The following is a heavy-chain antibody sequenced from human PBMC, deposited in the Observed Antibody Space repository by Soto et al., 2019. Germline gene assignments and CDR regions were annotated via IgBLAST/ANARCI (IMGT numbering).Heavy chain of an antibody. Sequence: GASVKVSCTASGDTFSTYTITWVRQAPGQGLEWMGGIIPIFGTANYAQKFHGRATMTADESTSTAYMELSSMRSEATAVYYCARVPVVSGIAARLRLSAFDIWGQGTMVTVSS. CDR1: GDTFSTYT. V-gene: IGHV1-69*13. J-gene: IGHJ3*02. CDR3: ARVPVVSGIAARLRLSAFDI. CDR2: IIPIFGTA. D-gene: IGHD6-6*01.